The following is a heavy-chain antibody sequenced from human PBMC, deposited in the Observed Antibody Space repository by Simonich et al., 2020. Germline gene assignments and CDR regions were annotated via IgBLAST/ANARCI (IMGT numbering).Heavy chain of an antibody. D-gene: IGHD1-7*01. CDR3: AKRSGVSITGTFDY. V-gene: IGHV3-23*01. J-gene: IGHJ4*02. CDR2: ISGSGGST. Sequence: EVQLLESGGGLVQPGGSLRLSCAASGFTFSSCAMGWVRQAPGRGLEGFSAISGSGGSTYYADSVKGRFTISRDNSKNTLYLQMNSLRAEDTAVYYCAKRSGVSITGTFDYWGQGTLVTVSS. CDR1: GFTFSSCA.